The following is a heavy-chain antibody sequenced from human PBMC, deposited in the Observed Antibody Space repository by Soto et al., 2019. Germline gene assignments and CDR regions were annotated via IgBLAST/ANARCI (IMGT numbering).Heavy chain of an antibody. V-gene: IGHV4-59*01. CDR3: ARPQDYGDYVGAFDI. D-gene: IGHD4-17*01. CDR1: GGSISSYY. CDR2: IYYSGST. J-gene: IGHJ3*02. Sequence: SETLSLTCTVSGGSISSYYWSWIRQPPGKGLEWIGYIYYSGSTNYNPSLKSRVTISVDTSKNQFSLKLSSVTAADTAVYYCARPQDYGDYVGAFDIWGQGTMVTVSS.